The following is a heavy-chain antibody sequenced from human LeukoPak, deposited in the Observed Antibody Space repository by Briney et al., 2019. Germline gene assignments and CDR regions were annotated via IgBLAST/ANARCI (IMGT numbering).Heavy chain of an antibody. V-gene: IGHV3-23*01. J-gene: IGHJ4*02. D-gene: IGHD3-22*01. CDR3: AKGVTYYYDSSGYFDY. CDR1: GFTFSSYA. Sequence: PGGSLRLSCAASGFTFSSYAMSWVRQAQVKGLEWVSTISGSGGSTYYADSVKGRFTISRDNSKNTLYLQMNSMRAEDTAVYYCAKGVTYYYDSSGYFDYWGQGTLVTVST. CDR2: ISGSGGST.